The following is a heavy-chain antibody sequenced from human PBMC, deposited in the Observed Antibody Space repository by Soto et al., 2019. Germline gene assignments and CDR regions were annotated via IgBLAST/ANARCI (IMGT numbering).Heavy chain of an antibody. CDR1: GYTFTSYV. J-gene: IGHJ6*02. CDR2: ISAYNGNT. Sequence: ASVMVSCKDSGYTFTSYVISWVRQAPGQGLEWMGWISAYNGNTNYAQKLQGRVTMTTDASTSTAYMELRSLRSDDTAVYYCARVVTFFGGFAAPHYVIDVWAQGTT. D-gene: IGHD3-3*01. CDR3: ARVVTFFGGFAAPHYVIDV. V-gene: IGHV1-18*01.